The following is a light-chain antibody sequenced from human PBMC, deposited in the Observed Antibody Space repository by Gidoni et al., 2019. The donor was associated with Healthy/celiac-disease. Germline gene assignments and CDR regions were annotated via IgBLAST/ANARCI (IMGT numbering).Light chain of an antibody. CDR1: QSVSSY. J-gene: IGKJ2*03. CDR2: DAS. Sequence: EIVLTQSPATLSLSPGERATLSCRASQSVSSYLAVYQQKPGQAPRLLIYDASNRATGIPARFSGSVSVTDFTLTISSLEPEDFAVYYCQHRSNPYSFGQGTKLEIK. V-gene: IGKV3-11*01. CDR3: QHRSNPYS.